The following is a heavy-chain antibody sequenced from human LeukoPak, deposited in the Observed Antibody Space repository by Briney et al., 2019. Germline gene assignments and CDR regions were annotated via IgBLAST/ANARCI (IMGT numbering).Heavy chain of an antibody. CDR3: ARSSSSYDDYFDY. CDR1: GFTFSSYG. J-gene: IGHJ4*02. V-gene: IGHV3-30*02. D-gene: IGHD6-6*01. Sequence: PGGSLRLSCAASGFTFSSYGMHWVRQAPGKGLEWVAFIRYDGSNKYYADSVKGRFTISRDNSKNTLYLQMNSLRAEDTAVYYCARSSSSYDDYFDYWGQGTLVTVSS. CDR2: IRYDGSNK.